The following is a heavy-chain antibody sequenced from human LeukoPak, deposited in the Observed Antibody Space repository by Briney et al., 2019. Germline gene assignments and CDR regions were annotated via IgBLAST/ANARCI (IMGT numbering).Heavy chain of an antibody. Sequence: GGSLRLSCAASGFTFSSYAMSWVRQAPGKGLEWVSAISGSGGSTYYADSVKGRFTISRDNAKNTLYLQMNSLRAEDTAVYYCARGPLPLRMTTVTTFFDYWGQGTLVTVSS. J-gene: IGHJ4*02. CDR3: ARGPLPLRMTTVTTFFDY. V-gene: IGHV3-23*01. D-gene: IGHD4-17*01. CDR1: GFTFSSYA. CDR2: ISGSGGST.